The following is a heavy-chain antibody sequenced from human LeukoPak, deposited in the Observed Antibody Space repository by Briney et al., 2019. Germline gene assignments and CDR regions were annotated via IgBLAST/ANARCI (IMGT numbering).Heavy chain of an antibody. J-gene: IGHJ6*02. Sequence: GGSLRLSCAASGFTFSTYGMHWVRQAPGKGLEWVAVISYDGSNKYYADSVKGRFTISRDNSKNSLYLQMNSLGAEDTAVYYCGRSMDVWGQGTTATVS. CDR3: GRSMDV. CDR1: GFTFSTYG. CDR2: ISYDGSNK. V-gene: IGHV3-30*03.